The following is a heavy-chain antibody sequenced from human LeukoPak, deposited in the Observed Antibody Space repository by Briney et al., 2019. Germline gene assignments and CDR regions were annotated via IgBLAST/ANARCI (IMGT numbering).Heavy chain of an antibody. CDR3: AKDSKVGAADYYFDY. J-gene: IGHJ4*02. V-gene: IGHV3-30*18. Sequence: GGSLRLSCAASGFTFSSYAMSWVRQAPGRGLEWVTVIPSDGRDKHCTDSVKGRFTISRDNSKNTLYLQMNSLRAEDTAVYFCAKDSKVGAADYYFDYWGQGTLVTVSS. D-gene: IGHD6-13*01. CDR1: GFTFSSYA. CDR2: IPSDGRDK.